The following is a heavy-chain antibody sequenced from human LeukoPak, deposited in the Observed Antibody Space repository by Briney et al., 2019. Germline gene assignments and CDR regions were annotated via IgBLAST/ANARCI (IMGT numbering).Heavy chain of an antibody. D-gene: IGHD3-22*01. CDR3: TRAASSGPLFTYHMDV. V-gene: IGHV4-59*11. CDR2: IYYSGST. Sequence: SETLSLTCTVPGGSISSHYWSWIRQTPGKGLEWNGCIYYSGSTNYNPSLKSRVTISVDTSKNQFSLKLTSVTAADTAVYYCTRAASSGPLFTYHMDVWGKGTTVTVSS. CDR1: GGSISSHY. J-gene: IGHJ6*03.